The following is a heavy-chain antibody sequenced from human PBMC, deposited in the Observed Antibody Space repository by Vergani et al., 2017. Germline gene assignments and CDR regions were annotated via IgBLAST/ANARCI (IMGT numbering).Heavy chain of an antibody. CDR1: GFTFSSYG. D-gene: IGHD3-22*01. CDR3: AKCLSSGYYPRYYFDY. J-gene: IGHJ4*02. Sequence: QVQLVESGGGVVQPGRSLRLSCAASGFTFSSYGMHWVRQAPGKGLEWMAVIWYDGSNKYYADSVKDRFTISRDNSKNTLYLQMNSLRAEDTAVYYCAKCLSSGYYPRYYFDYWGQGTLVTVSS. CDR2: IWYDGSNK. V-gene: IGHV3-33*06.